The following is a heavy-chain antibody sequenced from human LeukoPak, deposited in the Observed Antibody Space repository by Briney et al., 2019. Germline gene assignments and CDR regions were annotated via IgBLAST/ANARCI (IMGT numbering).Heavy chain of an antibody. CDR2: ISSSGTTI. Sequence: GGSLRLSCAASGFTFSSYEMNWVRQAPGKGLEWVSYISSSGTTIYYVDSVKGRFTISRDNAKNSLYLQMNSLRAEDTAVYYCTREGNWNDQDYSGQGTLVTVSS. CDR3: TREGNWNDQDY. V-gene: IGHV3-48*03. J-gene: IGHJ4*02. CDR1: GFTFSSYE. D-gene: IGHD1-20*01.